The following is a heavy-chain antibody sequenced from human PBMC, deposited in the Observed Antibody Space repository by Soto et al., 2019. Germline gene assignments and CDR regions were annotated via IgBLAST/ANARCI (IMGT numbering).Heavy chain of an antibody. J-gene: IGHJ2*01. V-gene: IGHV4-59*01. CDR1: GVSISSYF. Sequence: SETLSLTCTVSGVSISSYFWSWIRQPPGKGLEYIGYIYHSGSINYNPSLKSRVTISLDPSTNQLSLNLNSVTAADTAIYYCARFNWYFDLWGRGTLVTSPQ. CDR3: ARFNWYFDL. CDR2: IYHSGSI.